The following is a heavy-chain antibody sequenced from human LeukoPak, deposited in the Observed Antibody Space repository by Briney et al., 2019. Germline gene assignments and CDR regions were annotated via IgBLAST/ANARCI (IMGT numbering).Heavy chain of an antibody. Sequence: GGSLRLSCAASGFTFSSYGMHWVRQAPGKGLEWVAVISYDGSNKYYADSVKGRFTISRANSKNTLHLQMNSLRSEDTAVYYCAREWGNRFGELLQAIGPSNYYYYYMDVWGKGTTVTVSS. CDR1: GFTFSSYG. V-gene: IGHV3-30*03. J-gene: IGHJ6*03. CDR3: AREWGNRFGELLQAIGPSNYYYYYMDV. CDR2: ISYDGSNK. D-gene: IGHD3-10*01.